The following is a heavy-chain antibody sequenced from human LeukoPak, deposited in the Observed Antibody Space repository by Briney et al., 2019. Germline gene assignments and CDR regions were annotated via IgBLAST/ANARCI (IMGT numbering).Heavy chain of an antibody. V-gene: IGHV3-21*01. CDR1: GFTFSSYS. CDR3: ARDSIAVAGSLDY. J-gene: IGHJ4*02. D-gene: IGHD6-19*01. Sequence: GGSLRLSCAASGFTFSSYSMTWVRQAPGKGLEWVSSISSSSSYIYYADSVKGRFTISRDNAKNSLYLQMNSLRAEDTAVYYCARDSIAVAGSLDYWGQGTLVTVSS. CDR2: ISSSSSYI.